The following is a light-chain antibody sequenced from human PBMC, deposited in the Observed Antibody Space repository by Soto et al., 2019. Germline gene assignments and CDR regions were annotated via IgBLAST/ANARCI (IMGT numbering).Light chain of an antibody. CDR2: GAS. CDR1: QSVTSSY. V-gene: IGKV3-20*01. Sequence: EIVLTQSPGTLSLSPGESATLSCRTSQSVTSSYLAWYQQKPGQAPRLLIYGASTRATGIPDRFSGGGSGTVFTLTISRLEPEDFAVYYCQQYYSSPYTFGQGTEVEI. CDR3: QQYYSSPYT. J-gene: IGKJ2*01.